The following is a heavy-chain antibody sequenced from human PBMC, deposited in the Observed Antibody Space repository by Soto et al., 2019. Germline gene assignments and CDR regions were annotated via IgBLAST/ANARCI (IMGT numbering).Heavy chain of an antibody. V-gene: IGHV6-1*01. D-gene: IGHD3-10*01. CDR1: GDSVSSNSAA. Sequence: SRTLSLTCAISGDSVSSNSAAWNWIRQSPSRGLEWLGRTYYRSKWYNDYAVSVKSRITINPDTSKNQFSLQLNSVTPEDTAVYYCARDLRWFGELPGIIDYWGQGTLVTVSS. CDR3: ARDLRWFGELPGIIDY. J-gene: IGHJ4*02. CDR2: TYYRSKWYN.